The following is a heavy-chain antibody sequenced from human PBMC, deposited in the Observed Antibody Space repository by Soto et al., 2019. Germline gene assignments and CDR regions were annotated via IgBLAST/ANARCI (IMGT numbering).Heavy chain of an antibody. CDR1: GYTFTSYD. CDR2: MNPNSGNT. J-gene: IGHJ6*03. CDR3: ARATYYDFWSGYLYEGYYYYYMDV. Sequence: ASVKVSCKASGYTFTSYDINWVRQATGQGLEWMGWMNPNSGNTGYAQKFQGRVTMTRNTSISTAYMELSSLRSEDTAVYYCARATYYDFWSGYLYEGYYYYYMDVWGKGTTVTVSS. V-gene: IGHV1-8*01. D-gene: IGHD3-3*01.